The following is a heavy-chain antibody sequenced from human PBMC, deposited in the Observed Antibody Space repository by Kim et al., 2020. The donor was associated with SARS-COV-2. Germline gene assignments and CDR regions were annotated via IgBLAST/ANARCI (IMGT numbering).Heavy chain of an antibody. J-gene: IGHJ4*01. Sequence: GGSLRLSCAASGFTFDDYAMHWVRQAPGKGLEWVSGISWNSGSIGYADSVKGRFTISRDNAKNSLYLQMNSLRAEDTALYYCAKDTAPYYYDSSGDSDY. CDR3: AKDTAPYYYDSSGDSDY. V-gene: IGHV3-9*01. CDR1: GFTFDDYA. D-gene: IGHD3-22*01. CDR2: ISWNSGSI.